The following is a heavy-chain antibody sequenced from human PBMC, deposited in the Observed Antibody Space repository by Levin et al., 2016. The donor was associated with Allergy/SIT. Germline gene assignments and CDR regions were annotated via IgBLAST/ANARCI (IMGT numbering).Heavy chain of an antibody. CDR2: FDPSDSYI. CDR3: ARAESYYYGMDV. J-gene: IGHJ6*02. Sequence: GESLKISCKGSGYSFTKYWISWVRQRPGKGLEWMGRFDPSDSYINYSPSFQGHVTISGDKSITTVYLQWSSLQASDSAMYYCARAESYYYGMDVWGQGTTVTVSS. V-gene: IGHV5-10-1*01. CDR1: GYSFTKYW.